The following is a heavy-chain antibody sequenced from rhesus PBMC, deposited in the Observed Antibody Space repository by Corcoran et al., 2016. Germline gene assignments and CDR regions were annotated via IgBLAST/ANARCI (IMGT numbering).Heavy chain of an antibody. CDR2: IRSGGSP. J-gene: IGHJ5-2*02. D-gene: IGHD6-25*01. Sequence: QVQLQQWGEGLVKPSETLSLTCAVYGGSVSGYWWGWIRQPPGKGLEWIGRIRSGGSPNYNPSLKSRVTISIDTSKNQFSLKLSAVTAADTAVYYCARHRVAFIAAAGGGPHSLDVWGRGVLVTVSS. CDR3: ARHRVAFIAAAGGGPHSLDV. V-gene: IGHV4-160*01. CDR1: GGSVSGYW.